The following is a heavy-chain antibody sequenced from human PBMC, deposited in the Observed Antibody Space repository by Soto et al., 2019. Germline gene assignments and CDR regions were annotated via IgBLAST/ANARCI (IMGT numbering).Heavy chain of an antibody. CDR2: INPNSGGT. J-gene: IGHJ6*02. CDR3: ARYGYGGKYHYGMDV. V-gene: IGHV1-2*04. D-gene: IGHD2-15*01. Sequence: DAVQVCCKASGYTFTGYYMHWVRQAPGQGLEWMGWINPNSGGTNYAQKFQGWVTMTRDTSISTAYMELSRLRSDDTAVYYCARYGYGGKYHYGMDVWGQGTTVTVSS. CDR1: GYTFTGYY.